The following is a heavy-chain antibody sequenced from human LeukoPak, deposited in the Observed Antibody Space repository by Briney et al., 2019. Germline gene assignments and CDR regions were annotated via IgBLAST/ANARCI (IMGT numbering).Heavy chain of an antibody. CDR3: ARLCVYSYGSNWFDP. CDR2: IYYSGST. Sequence: PSETLSLTCTVSGGSISSSSYYWGWIRQPPGKGLEWIGSIYYSGSTYYNPSLKSRVTISVDTSKNQFSLKLSSVTAADTAVYYCARLCVYSYGSNWFDPWGQGTLVTVSS. CDR1: GGSISSSSYY. D-gene: IGHD5-18*01. V-gene: IGHV4-39*07. J-gene: IGHJ5*02.